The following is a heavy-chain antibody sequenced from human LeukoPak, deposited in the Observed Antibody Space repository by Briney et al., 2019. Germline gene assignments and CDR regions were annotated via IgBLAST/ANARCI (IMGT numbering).Heavy chain of an antibody. V-gene: IGHV3-23*01. CDR2: ISGSGGST. CDR1: GFTFSSYA. CDR3: ARGQXXTAMGIXPFDY. D-gene: IGHD5-18*01. J-gene: IGHJ4*02. Sequence: GGSLRLSCAASGFTFSSYAMGWVRQAPGKGLEWVSAISGSGGSTYYADSVKGRFTISRDNSKNTLYLQMNSLRAEDTAVYYCARGQXXTAMGIXPFDYWGXGTLVTVSS.